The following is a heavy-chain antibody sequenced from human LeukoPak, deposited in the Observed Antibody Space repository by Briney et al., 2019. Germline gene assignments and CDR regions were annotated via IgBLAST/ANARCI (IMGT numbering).Heavy chain of an antibody. J-gene: IGHJ4*02. D-gene: IGHD3-22*01. Sequence: ASVKVSCKASGYTFTGYYMHWVRQAPGQGLEWMGWINPNSGGTNYAQKFQGRVTMTRDTSISTAYMELSRLRSDDTAVYYCARGERDYYDSSGYYYFDYWGQGTLVTVSS. CDR2: INPNSGGT. CDR3: ARGERDYYDSSGYYYFDY. V-gene: IGHV1-2*02. CDR1: GYTFTGYY.